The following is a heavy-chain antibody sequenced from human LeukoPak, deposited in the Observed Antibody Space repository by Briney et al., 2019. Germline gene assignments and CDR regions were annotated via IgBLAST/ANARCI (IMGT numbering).Heavy chain of an antibody. CDR1: GGSFSGYY. J-gene: IGHJ4*02. V-gene: IGHV4-34*01. CDR3: ARVNVWGSYRPTVFDY. Sequence: SETLSLTCAVYGGSFSGYYWSWIRQPPGKGLEWIGEINYSGSTNYNPSLKSRVTISVDTSKNQFSLKLSSVTAADTAVYYCARVNVWGSYRPTVFDYWGQGTLVTVSS. CDR2: INYSGST. D-gene: IGHD3-16*02.